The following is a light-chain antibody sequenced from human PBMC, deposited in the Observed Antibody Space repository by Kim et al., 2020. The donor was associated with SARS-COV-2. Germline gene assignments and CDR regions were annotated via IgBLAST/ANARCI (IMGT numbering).Light chain of an antibody. CDR3: QQYNSYSWT. J-gene: IGKJ1*01. V-gene: IGKV1-5*03. CDR2: KAS. CDR1: QSISSC. Sequence: ASLGDRVTITCRASQSISSCFDWYQQKPGKAPKLLIYKASSLQTGVASRFSGSGSGTEFTLTISSLQPDDFATYYCQQYNSYSWTFGQGTKVDIK.